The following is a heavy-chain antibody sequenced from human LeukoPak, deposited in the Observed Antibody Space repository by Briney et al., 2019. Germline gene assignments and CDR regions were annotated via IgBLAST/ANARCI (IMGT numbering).Heavy chain of an antibody. D-gene: IGHD3-10*01. V-gene: IGHV3-53*01. Sequence: PGGSLRLSCAASGFTVSSNYMSWVRQAPGKGLEWVSVIYSGGSTFYADSVKGRFTISRDNSKNTVYLQMNRLRPDDTAVYYCAGEWTTGSAFWGQGTLVTVSS. J-gene: IGHJ4*02. CDR1: GFTVSSNY. CDR3: AGEWTTGSAF. CDR2: IYSGGST.